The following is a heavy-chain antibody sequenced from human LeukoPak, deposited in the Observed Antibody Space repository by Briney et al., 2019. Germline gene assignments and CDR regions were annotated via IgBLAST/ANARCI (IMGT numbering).Heavy chain of an antibody. Sequence: GGSLRLSCAASGFTFSYYIMNWVRQAPGKGLEWVSSITSSNSIWYADSVQGRFTVSRDNAKNSLYLQMNSLRADDTAVYYCARDFEERGYYLADFDYWGQGTLVTVSS. D-gene: IGHD3-22*01. V-gene: IGHV3-69-1*01. CDR2: ITSSNSI. CDR1: GFTFSYYI. J-gene: IGHJ4*02. CDR3: ARDFEERGYYLADFDY.